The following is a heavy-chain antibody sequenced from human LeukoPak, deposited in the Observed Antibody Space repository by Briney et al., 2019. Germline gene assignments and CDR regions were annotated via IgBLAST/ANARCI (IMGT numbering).Heavy chain of an antibody. J-gene: IGHJ4*02. CDR2: IIPIFGTA. Sequence: GASVKASCKASGGTFSSYAIGWVRQAPGQGLEWMGGIIPIFGTANYAQKFRGSVTITTDESTSTAYMELSSLRSEDTAVYYCASSGSYGVWYFDYWGQGTLVTVSS. CDR3: ASSGSYGVWYFDY. CDR1: GGTFSSYA. V-gene: IGHV1-69*05. D-gene: IGHD1-26*01.